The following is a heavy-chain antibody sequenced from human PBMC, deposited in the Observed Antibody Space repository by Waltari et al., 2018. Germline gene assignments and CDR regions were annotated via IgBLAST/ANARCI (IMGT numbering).Heavy chain of an antibody. Sequence: QVQLQESGPGLVKPSQTLSLTCTVSGGSISSGSYYWSWIRQPAGKGLEWIGYIYTSGSTNYNPSLKSRVTISVDTSKNQFSLKLSSVTAADTAVYYCARGRLGYDYGPNWFDPWGQGTLVTVSS. CDR3: ARGRLGYDYGPNWFDP. V-gene: IGHV4-61*09. CDR1: GGSISSGSYY. J-gene: IGHJ5*02. CDR2: IYTSGST. D-gene: IGHD5-12*01.